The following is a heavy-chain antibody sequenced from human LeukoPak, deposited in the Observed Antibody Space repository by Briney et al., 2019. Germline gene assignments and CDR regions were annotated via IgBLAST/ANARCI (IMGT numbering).Heavy chain of an antibody. CDR2: ISAGGNT. V-gene: IGHV3-23*01. Sequence: GGSLRLSCAASGFTFSSYAMSWVRQAPGKGLEWVSTISAGGNTYYADSVKGRFTISRDNSKNTLYLQMNSLTAEDTAVYYCAKAKSSVATTTDFWGQGTLVTVSS. J-gene: IGHJ4*02. CDR3: AKAKSSVATTTDF. D-gene: IGHD5-12*01. CDR1: GFTFSSYA.